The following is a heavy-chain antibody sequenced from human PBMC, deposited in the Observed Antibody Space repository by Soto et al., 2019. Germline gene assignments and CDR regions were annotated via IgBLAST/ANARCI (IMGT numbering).Heavy chain of an antibody. CDR2: IGAYNGNT. CDR1: GFTFTDYG. V-gene: IGHV1-18*01. D-gene: IGHD4-17*01. J-gene: IGHJ4*02. Sequence: QVQLVQSGGELKKPGASVKVSCESSGFTFTDYGITWVRQAPGQGLEWMGWIGAYNGNTNYAQKFQGRVTMTTDTSTNTAYMELRSLIADDTAVYYCARGYGDYVKSLDYWGQGALVTVSS. CDR3: ARGYGDYVKSLDY.